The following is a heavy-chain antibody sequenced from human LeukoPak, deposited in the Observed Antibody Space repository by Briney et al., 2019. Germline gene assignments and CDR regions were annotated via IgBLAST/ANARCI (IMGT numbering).Heavy chain of an antibody. CDR1: GFTFSSYA. Sequence: PGGSLRLSCAASGFTFSSYAMSWVRQAPGKGLEWVSAISGSGGSTYYADSVKGRFTISRDNSKNTLYLQMNSLRAEDTAVYYCAKVSSYDLNTPIDYWGQGTLVTVSS. CDR2: ISGSGGST. CDR3: AKVSSYDLNTPIDY. V-gene: IGHV3-23*01. J-gene: IGHJ4*02. D-gene: IGHD5-18*01.